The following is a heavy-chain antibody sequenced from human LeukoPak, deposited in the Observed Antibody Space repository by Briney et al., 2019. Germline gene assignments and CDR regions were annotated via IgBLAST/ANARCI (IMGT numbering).Heavy chain of an antibody. D-gene: IGHD3-16*02. CDR2: IKQDGSEK. J-gene: IGHJ4*02. Sequence: GGSLRLSCAASGFTFSSYWMSWVRQAPGKGLEWVANIKQDGSEKYYVDSVKGRFTISRDNAKNSLYLQMNSLRAEDTAVYYCARGAYDYVWGSYRYSLFDYWGQGTLVTVSS. V-gene: IGHV3-7*01. CDR3: ARGAYDYVWGSYRYSLFDY. CDR1: GFTFSSYW.